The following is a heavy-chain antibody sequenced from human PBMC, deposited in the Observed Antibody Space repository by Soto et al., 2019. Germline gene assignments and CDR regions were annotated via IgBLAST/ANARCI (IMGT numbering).Heavy chain of an antibody. CDR2: ISGNGSVT. CDR3: ARDVWETTSRYYGLDL. Sequence: EVQLLESGGGLTRPGRSLRLSCAASGFTFSSYTFTWVRRTPGKGLEWVSGISGNGSVTHYADFVKGRFTISRDNSKNILFLEMKSLRADDTAVHFCARDVWETTSRYYGLDLWGLGTAVTVSS. CDR1: GFTFSSYT. V-gene: IGHV3-23*01. J-gene: IGHJ6*02. D-gene: IGHD1-26*01.